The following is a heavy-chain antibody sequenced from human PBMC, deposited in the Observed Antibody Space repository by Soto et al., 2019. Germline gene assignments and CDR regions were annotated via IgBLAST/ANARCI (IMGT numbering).Heavy chain of an antibody. D-gene: IGHD6-6*01. Sequence: GGSLRLSCAASGFTFSSYSMNWVRQAPWKGLEWVSSISSSSSYIYYADSVKGRFTISRDDAKNSLYLQMNSLRAEDTAVYYCARDSPSIVSYWGQGTLVTVS. J-gene: IGHJ4*02. CDR1: GFTFSSYS. CDR3: ARDSPSIVSY. V-gene: IGHV3-21*01. CDR2: ISSSSSYI.